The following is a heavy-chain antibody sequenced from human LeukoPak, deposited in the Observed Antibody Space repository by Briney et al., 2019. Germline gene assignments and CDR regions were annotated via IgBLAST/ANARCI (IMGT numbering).Heavy chain of an antibody. J-gene: IGHJ4*02. Sequence: SVKVSCKASGYSFTSYGISWVREAPGRGLEWVGYISAYDGETRYAQKFQSRVTLTTDTSTGTVYMEMRRLRSDDTAVYYCARGGKNYFDFWGQGTLVTVSS. CDR3: ARGGKNYFDF. D-gene: IGHD1-26*01. V-gene: IGHV1-18*01. CDR2: ISAYDGET. CDR1: GYSFTSYG.